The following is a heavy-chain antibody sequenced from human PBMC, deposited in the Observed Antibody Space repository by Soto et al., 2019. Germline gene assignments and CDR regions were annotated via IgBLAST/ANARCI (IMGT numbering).Heavy chain of an antibody. CDR3: AKAAPTTVTIYYYGMDV. Sequence: GGSLRLSCAASGFTFSSYWMHWVRQAPGKGLVWVSHINSDGSSTSYADSVKGRFTISRDNAKNTLYLQMNSLRAEDTAVYYCAKAAPTTVTIYYYGMDVWGQGTTVTVSS. D-gene: IGHD1-1*01. V-gene: IGHV3-74*01. CDR1: GFTFSSYW. CDR2: INSDGSST. J-gene: IGHJ6*02.